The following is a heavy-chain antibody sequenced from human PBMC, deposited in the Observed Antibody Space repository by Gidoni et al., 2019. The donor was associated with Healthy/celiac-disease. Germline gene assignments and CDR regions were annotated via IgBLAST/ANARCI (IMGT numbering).Heavy chain of an antibody. Sequence: EVQLVESGGGLVKPGVSLRLSCAASAFTFSSYSMNWVRQAPGKGLEWVSSISSSSSYIYNADAVKGRFTISRENAKNSLYLKMNSLRAEDTAVYYCARDVLFSRYGMDVWGQGTTVTVSS. D-gene: IGHD2-8*01. CDR3: ARDVLFSRYGMDV. CDR1: AFTFSSYS. CDR2: ISSSSSYI. V-gene: IGHV3-21*01. J-gene: IGHJ6*02.